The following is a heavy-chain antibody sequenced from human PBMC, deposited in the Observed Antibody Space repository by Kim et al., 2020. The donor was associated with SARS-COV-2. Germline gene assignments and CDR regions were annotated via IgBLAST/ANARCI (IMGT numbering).Heavy chain of an antibody. CDR1: GFTFSTYG. J-gene: IGHJ6*02. Sequence: GGSLRLSCRASGFTFSTYGMHWVRQAPGKGLEWVALIWYDGSNMNYADSVKGRFAISKDNSRNTLNLQMNSLRVEDTAVYYCARDLTHEAMVRGFDHYTHHNFYYGMDVWGHGTAVTVSS. CDR2: IWYDGSNM. D-gene: IGHD3-10*01. CDR3: ARDLTHEAMVRGFDHYTHHNFYYGMDV. V-gene: IGHV3-33*01.